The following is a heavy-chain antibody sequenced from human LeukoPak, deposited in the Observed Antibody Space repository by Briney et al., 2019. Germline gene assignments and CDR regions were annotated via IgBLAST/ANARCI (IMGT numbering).Heavy chain of an antibody. CDR2: INSDGSST. Sequence: PGGSLRLSCAASGFTFSSYWMHWVRQAPGKGLVWVSRINSDGSSTNYADSVKGRFTISGDNAKNTLYLQMNSLRAEDTAMYYCARAVYYSNYLGYWGQGTLVTVSS. CDR1: GFTFSSYW. V-gene: IGHV3-74*01. CDR3: ARAVYYSNYLGY. J-gene: IGHJ4*01. D-gene: IGHD3-10*01.